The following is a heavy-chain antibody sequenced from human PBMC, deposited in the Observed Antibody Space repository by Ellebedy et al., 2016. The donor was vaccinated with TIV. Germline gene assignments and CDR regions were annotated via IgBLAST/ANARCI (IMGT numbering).Heavy chain of an antibody. V-gene: IGHV3-74*01. CDR3: AKDRTSGYGIEY. Sequence: GESLKISXAASGFTFGNYWMHWVRQAPGKGLLWVSRINTDGGSTSYADSVKGRFTISRDNAKNTLYLQMNSLRAEDTAVYYCAKDRTSGYGIEYWGQGTLVTVSS. J-gene: IGHJ4*02. D-gene: IGHD5-12*01. CDR1: GFTFGNYW. CDR2: INTDGGST.